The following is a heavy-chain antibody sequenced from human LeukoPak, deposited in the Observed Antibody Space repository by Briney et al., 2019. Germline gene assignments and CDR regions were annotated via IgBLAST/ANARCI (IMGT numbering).Heavy chain of an antibody. V-gene: IGHV4-61*02. Sequence: SETLSRTCTVSGGSISSGSYYWSWIRQPAGKGQEWMGRIYTGGSTNHNPSLKSRVTISVDTSKNQFSLKLSSVTAADTALYYCARDSLLPSAMGYYYMDVWGKGTTVTVSS. D-gene: IGHD2-2*01. CDR2: IYTGGST. J-gene: IGHJ6*03. CDR3: ARDSLLPSAMGYYYMDV. CDR1: GGSISSGSYY.